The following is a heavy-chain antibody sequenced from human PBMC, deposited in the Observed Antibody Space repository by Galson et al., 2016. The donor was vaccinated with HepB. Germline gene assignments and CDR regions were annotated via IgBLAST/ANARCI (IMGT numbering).Heavy chain of an antibody. CDR3: ARGWLRLGFDY. CDR1: GDSVSTNSAA. J-gene: IGHJ4*02. V-gene: IGHV6-1*01. Sequence: CAISGDSVSTNSAAWNWIRQSPSIGLEWLGRTYYSSKWFNDYAVSVRSRITINLDTSRNQFSLQLNSVTPEDTAVYYCARGWLRLGFDYWGQGTLVTVSS. CDR2: TYYSSKWFN. D-gene: IGHD5-12*01.